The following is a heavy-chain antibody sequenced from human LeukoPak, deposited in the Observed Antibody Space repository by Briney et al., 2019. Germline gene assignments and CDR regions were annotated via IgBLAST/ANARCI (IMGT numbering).Heavy chain of an antibody. Sequence: PSETLSLTCTVSGGSISSSTDYWGWIRQPPGKGLEWIGTIYYSGPTYYNPSLKSRLTMSIDTSKNQFSLKLRSVTAADTGVYYCARHQGWLQWEYWGQGTLVIVSS. J-gene: IGHJ4*02. D-gene: IGHD5-24*01. CDR2: IYYSGPT. V-gene: IGHV4-39*07. CDR3: ARHQGWLQWEY. CDR1: GGSISSSTDY.